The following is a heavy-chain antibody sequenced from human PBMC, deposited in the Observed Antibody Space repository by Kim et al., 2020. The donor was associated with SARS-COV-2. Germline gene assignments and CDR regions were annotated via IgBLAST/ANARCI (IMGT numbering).Heavy chain of an antibody. D-gene: IGHD1-20*01. V-gene: IGHV3-23*01. CDR2: INSDGIK. CDR1: GSTVRSCP. Sequence: GGSLRLACAASGSTVRSCPMTWAIQAPGMGWEWGSVINSDGIKVYAEPVKGRLTSSRDNSENTLYLQMSSLRVEDTAIYYCTKRGVGYSWNPSENWGQGSLVTVSS. CDR3: TKRGVGYSWNPSEN. J-gene: IGHJ4*02.